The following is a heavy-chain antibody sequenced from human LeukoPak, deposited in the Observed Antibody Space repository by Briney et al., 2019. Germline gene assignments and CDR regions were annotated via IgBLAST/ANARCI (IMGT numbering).Heavy chain of an antibody. V-gene: IGHV3-7*05. CDR2: MNQDGSEK. D-gene: IGHD3-16*01. J-gene: IGHJ3*02. CDR3: ARVGLGAFDI. CDR1: GFIFSDYG. Sequence: GRSLRLSCAASGFIFSDYGMHWVRQAPGRGLECVANMNQDGSEKHYGDSVKGRFTISRDNAKQSLYLQMNSLRADDTAVYYCARVGLGAFDIWGQGTMVTVSS.